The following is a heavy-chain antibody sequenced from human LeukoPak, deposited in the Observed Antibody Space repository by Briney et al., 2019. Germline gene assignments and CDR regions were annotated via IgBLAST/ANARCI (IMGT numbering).Heavy chain of an antibody. CDR1: GFTFSTYA. D-gene: IGHD2-8*01. Sequence: GGSLRLSCAASGFTFSTYAMHWVRQAPGKGLEWVAVISYDGRQKYYADSVKGRFTISRDNSKNTLFLQMNSLRDEDTAVYYCTRVYLERLTAGYFDHWGQGTPVTVSP. V-gene: IGHV3-30*14. CDR2: ISYDGRQK. CDR3: TRVYLERLTAGYFDH. J-gene: IGHJ4*02.